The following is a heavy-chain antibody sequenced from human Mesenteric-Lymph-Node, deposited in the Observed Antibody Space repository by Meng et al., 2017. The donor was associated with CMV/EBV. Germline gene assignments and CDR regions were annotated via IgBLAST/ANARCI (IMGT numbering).Heavy chain of an antibody. CDR3: TRDREVRGVTYYYFGMDV. Sequence: GESLKISCVASGFTFSSFDMNWVRQAPGKGLEWISHISTGSGTINYADSVKGRFTISRDNAKNSLYLQMISLGAEDTAVYYCTRDREVRGVTYYYFGMDVWGQGTTVTVSS. CDR2: ISTGSGTI. J-gene: IGHJ6*02. D-gene: IGHD3-10*01. CDR1: GFTFSSFD. V-gene: IGHV3-48*04.